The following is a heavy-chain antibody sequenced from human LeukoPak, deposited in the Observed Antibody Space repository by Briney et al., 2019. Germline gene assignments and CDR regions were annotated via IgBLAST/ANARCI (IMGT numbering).Heavy chain of an antibody. CDR3: ARLRGSGWYNYFDY. V-gene: IGHV4-59*12. J-gene: IGHJ4*02. D-gene: IGHD6-19*01. CDR2: IYYSGST. CDR1: GGSISSYY. Sequence: SETLSLTCTVSGGSISSYYWSWIRQPPGKGLEWIGYIYYSGSTNYNPSLKSRVTISVDTSKNQFSLKLSSVTAADTAVYYCARLRGSGWYNYFDYWGQGTLVTVSS.